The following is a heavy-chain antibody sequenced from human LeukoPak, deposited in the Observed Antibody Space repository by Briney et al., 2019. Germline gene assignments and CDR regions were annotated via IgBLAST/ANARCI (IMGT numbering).Heavy chain of an antibody. Sequence: SETLSLTCAVYGGSFSGYYWSWIRQPPGEGLEWIGEINHSGSTNYNPSLKSRVTISVDTSKNQFSLKLSSVTAADTAVYYCASLRGYSRPGIWGQGTMVTVSS. J-gene: IGHJ3*02. CDR3: ASLRGYSRPGI. CDR2: INHSGST. V-gene: IGHV4-34*01. D-gene: IGHD5-12*01. CDR1: GGSFSGYY.